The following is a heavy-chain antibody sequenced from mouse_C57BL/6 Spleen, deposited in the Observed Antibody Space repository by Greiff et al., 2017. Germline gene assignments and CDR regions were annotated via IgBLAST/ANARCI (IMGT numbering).Heavy chain of an antibody. Sequence: EVKLVESGPGMVKPSQSLSLTCTVTGYSITSGYDWHWIRPFPGNKLEWMGYISYSGSTNYNPSLKSRISITHDTSKNHFFLKLNAVTTEDTATYYCARGSTYYAMGYWGQGTSVTVSS. J-gene: IGHJ4*01. CDR1: GYSITSGYD. CDR2: ISYSGST. D-gene: IGHD1-1*01. CDR3: ARGSTYYAMGY. V-gene: IGHV3-1*01.